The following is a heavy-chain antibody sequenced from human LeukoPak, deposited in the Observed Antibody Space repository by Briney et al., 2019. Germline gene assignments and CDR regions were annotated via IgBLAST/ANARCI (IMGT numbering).Heavy chain of an antibody. D-gene: IGHD3-9*01. Sequence: ASVKVSCKASGYTFTSYGSSWVRQAPGQGLEWMGWISAYNGNANYPQKLQGRVTMTTDTSTSTAYMELRSLRSDDTAVYYCARGLYYDILTGPGGYWGQGTLVTVSS. J-gene: IGHJ4*02. V-gene: IGHV1-18*04. CDR2: ISAYNGNA. CDR1: GYTFTSYG. CDR3: ARGLYYDILTGPGGY.